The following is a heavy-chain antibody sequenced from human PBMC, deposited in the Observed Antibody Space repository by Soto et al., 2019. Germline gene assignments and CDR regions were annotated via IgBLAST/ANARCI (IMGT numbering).Heavy chain of an antibody. D-gene: IGHD2-2*01. J-gene: IGHJ6*02. CDR2: TIPISGTA. Sequence: GASVKVSCKASGGTFSSYAISWVRQAPGQGLEWMGGTIPISGTANYAQKFQGRVTITADESTSTAYMELSSLRSEDTAVYYCARSQGSSTSLEIYYYYYYGMDVWGQGTTVTVSS. CDR1: GGTFSSYA. V-gene: IGHV1-69*13. CDR3: ARSQGSSTSLEIYYYYYYGMDV.